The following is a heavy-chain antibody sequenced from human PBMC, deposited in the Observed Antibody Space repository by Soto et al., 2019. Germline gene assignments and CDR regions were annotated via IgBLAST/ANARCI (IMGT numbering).Heavy chain of an antibody. CDR1: GYSISSGYY. Sequence: PSETLSLTCGVSGYSISSGYYWGWIRQPPGKGLEWIGSIYHSGSTYYNPSLKSRVTISVDTSKNQFSLKLSSVTAADTAVYYCAREGDGAFYYYYGMDVWGQGTTVTVSS. CDR2: IYHSGST. CDR3: AREGDGAFYYYYGMDV. D-gene: IGHD1-26*01. J-gene: IGHJ6*02. V-gene: IGHV4-38-2*02.